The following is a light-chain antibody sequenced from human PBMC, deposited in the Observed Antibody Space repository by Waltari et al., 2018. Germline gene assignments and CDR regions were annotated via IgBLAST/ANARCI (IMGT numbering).Light chain of an antibody. CDR1: QSVLYSSNNENY. CDR3: QQYYSAPNT. Sequence: DIVMTQSPDSLAVSLGERATINCKSSQSVLYSSNNENYLAWYQQKPGQPPKLLIYWASARTSGVPDRFSGSGSGTDFTLTISSLQAEDVAVYYCQQYYSAPNTFGQGTKVEIK. CDR2: WAS. V-gene: IGKV4-1*01. J-gene: IGKJ2*01.